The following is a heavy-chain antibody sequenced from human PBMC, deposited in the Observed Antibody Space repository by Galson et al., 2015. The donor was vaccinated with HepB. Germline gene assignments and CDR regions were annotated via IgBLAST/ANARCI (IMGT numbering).Heavy chain of an antibody. CDR3: ARDRGRNYDILDP. J-gene: IGHJ5*02. CDR2: ISSSSSYT. Sequence: SLRLSCAASGFTFSDYYMSWIRQAPGKGLEWVSYISSSSSYTNYANSVKGRFTISRDNAKNSLYLQMNSLRAEDTAVYYCARDRGRNYDILDPWGQGTLVTVSS. V-gene: IGHV3-11*06. D-gene: IGHD3-9*01. CDR1: GFTFSDYY.